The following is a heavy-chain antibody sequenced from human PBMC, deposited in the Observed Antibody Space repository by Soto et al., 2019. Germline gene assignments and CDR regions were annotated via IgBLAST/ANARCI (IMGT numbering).Heavy chain of an antibody. CDR3: ARGLAPTIFGVVPTPNWFDP. D-gene: IGHD3-3*01. Sequence: QVQLQQWGAGLLKPSETLSLTCGVNGGSFSGDYWSWIRQPPGKGLEWIGEINHGGSTNYTPSLKSRLTISVDTSKNQFSLKLTSVTAADTAVYYCARGLAPTIFGVVPTPNWFDPWGQGTLVSVSS. J-gene: IGHJ5*02. CDR2: INHGGST. V-gene: IGHV4-34*01. CDR1: GGSFSGDY.